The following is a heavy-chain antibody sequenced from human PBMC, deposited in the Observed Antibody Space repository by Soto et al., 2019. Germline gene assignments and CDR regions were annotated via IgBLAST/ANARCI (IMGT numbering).Heavy chain of an antibody. J-gene: IGHJ1*01. Sequence: PGGSLRLSCAASGFAFSSYAMSWVRQAPGKGLEWVSAISGSGGSTYYADSVKGRFTISRDNSKNTLYLQMNSLRAEDTAVYYCAKDHYYDSSPSEYFQHWGQGTLVTVSS. CDR3: AKDHYYDSSPSEYFQH. V-gene: IGHV3-23*01. CDR1: GFAFSSYA. CDR2: ISGSGGST. D-gene: IGHD3-22*01.